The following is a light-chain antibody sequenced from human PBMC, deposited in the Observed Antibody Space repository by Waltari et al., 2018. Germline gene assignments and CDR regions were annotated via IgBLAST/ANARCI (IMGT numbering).Light chain of an antibody. CDR3: QHYVRLPAT. Sequence: EILLTQSPGTLSLSPGERATLSCRASQSVTRVLAWYQQKPGQAPRLLIYGASNRATGIPDRFSGSGSGTDFSLTISRLEPEDFAVYYCQHYVRLPATFGQGTKVEIK. CDR2: GAS. V-gene: IGKV3-20*01. J-gene: IGKJ1*01. CDR1: QSVTRVL.